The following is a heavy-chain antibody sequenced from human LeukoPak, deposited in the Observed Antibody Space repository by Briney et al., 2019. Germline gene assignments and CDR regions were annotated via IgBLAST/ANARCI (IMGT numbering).Heavy chain of an antibody. Sequence: SVKVSCKASGGTFSSYAISWVRQAPAQGLEWMGGIIAIFGTANYAQKFQDRVTITADESRSTGYMELSSLRSEDTAVYYCARAGYCSSTSCIPDAFDIWGQGTMVTVSS. J-gene: IGHJ3*02. D-gene: IGHD2-2*01. CDR1: GGTFSSYA. CDR3: ARAGYCSSTSCIPDAFDI. CDR2: IIAIFGTA. V-gene: IGHV1-69*13.